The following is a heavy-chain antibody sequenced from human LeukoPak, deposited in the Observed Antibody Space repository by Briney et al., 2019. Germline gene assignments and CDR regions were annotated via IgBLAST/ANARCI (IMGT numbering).Heavy chain of an antibody. CDR1: GGSISSSSYY. J-gene: IGHJ6*02. V-gene: IGHV4-39*01. D-gene: IGHD3-9*01. CDR3: ARTYYDILTGYYTSYYYYGMDV. Sequence: PSETLPLTCTVSGGSISSSSYYWGWIRQPPGKGLEWIGSIYYSGSTYYNPSLKSRVTISVDTSKNQFSLKLSSVTAADTAVYYCARTYYDILTGYYTSYYYYGMDVWGQGTTVTVSS. CDR2: IYYSGST.